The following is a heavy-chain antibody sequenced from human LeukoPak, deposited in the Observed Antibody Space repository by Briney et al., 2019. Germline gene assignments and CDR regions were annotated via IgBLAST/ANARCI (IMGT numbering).Heavy chain of an antibody. Sequence: PSETLSLTCTVSGGSISSSSYYWGWIRQPPGMGLEWIGTIYFSGSTYYNPSLESRATISADTSKNQLSLKLNSVTAADTAVYYCARDLLRWSYYFDYWGQGTLVTVSS. CDR1: GGSISSSSYY. D-gene: IGHD2-15*01. J-gene: IGHJ4*02. V-gene: IGHV4-39*07. CDR3: ARDLLRWSYYFDY. CDR2: IYFSGST.